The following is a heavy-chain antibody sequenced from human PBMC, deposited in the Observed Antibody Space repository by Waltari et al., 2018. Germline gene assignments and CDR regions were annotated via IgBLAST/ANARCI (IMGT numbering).Heavy chain of an antibody. CDR2: ILPSKGT. CDR1: SASFSGFH. CDR3: ARGGDCGGDCVLGY. Sequence: QVQLQQWGAGLLKPSEHLSLPCVIHSASFSGFHWSWRSQPPGQGLEWIGEILPSKGTNYNPSLKSRVTMSVYTFKNQFSLKVVSVDAADTAVYYCARGGDCGGDCVLGYWGQGTLVTVSS. J-gene: IGHJ4*02. D-gene: IGHD2-21*02. V-gene: IGHV4-34*01.